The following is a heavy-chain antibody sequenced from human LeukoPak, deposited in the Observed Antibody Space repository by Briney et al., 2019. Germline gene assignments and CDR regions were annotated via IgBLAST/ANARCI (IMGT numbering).Heavy chain of an antibody. J-gene: IGHJ6*02. CDR1: GFTFRNYW. CDR2: INQDGSVK. Sequence: GGSLRLSCLVSGFTFRNYWMNWVRQAPGKGLGWVGNINQDGSVKQDVDSVKGRFTISRDNAKNSLYLQMNSLRAEDTAVYYCARDLVEYRGRAHCSGGSCYSAKYYYYGMDVWGQGTTVTVSS. CDR3: ARDLVEYRGRAHCSGGSCYSAKYYYYGMDV. D-gene: IGHD2-15*01. V-gene: IGHV3-7*01.